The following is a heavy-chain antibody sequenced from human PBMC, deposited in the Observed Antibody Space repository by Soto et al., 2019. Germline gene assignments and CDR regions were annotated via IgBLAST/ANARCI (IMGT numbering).Heavy chain of an antibody. J-gene: IGHJ4*02. CDR1: GVSIGSGAYY. CDR2: VYSSGNT. CDR3: ARDMGRRGYFDY. V-gene: IGHV4-31*03. Sequence: QVQLQESGPGLVKPSQTLSLTCTVSGVSIGSGAYYWTWIRQHPGKGLEWIGHVYSSGNTYCNPSLKSRAAISIDTSKSQFSLRLSSVTAAETAVYYCARDMGRRGYFDYWGQGTLVTVSS. D-gene: IGHD1-1*01.